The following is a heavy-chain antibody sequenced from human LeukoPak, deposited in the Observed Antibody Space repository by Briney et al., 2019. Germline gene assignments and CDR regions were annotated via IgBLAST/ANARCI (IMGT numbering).Heavy chain of an antibody. CDR1: GGSIDTTNY. Sequence: SETLSLTCGVSGGSIDTTNYWSWVRQAQGKGLEWIGEISHDVTTNYNPSLRSRVAMSLDRANNQFSLSLTSVTAADTAVYYCTREDRPFCPFAYWGQGVLVTVSS. D-gene: IGHD3-22*01. V-gene: IGHV4-4*02. J-gene: IGHJ4*02. CDR2: ISHDVTT. CDR3: TREDRPFCPFAY.